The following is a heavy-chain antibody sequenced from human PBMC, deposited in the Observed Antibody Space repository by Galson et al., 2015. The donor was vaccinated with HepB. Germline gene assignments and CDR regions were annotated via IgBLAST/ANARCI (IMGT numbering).Heavy chain of an antibody. Sequence: SLRLSCAASGITFSTYAMSWVRQAPGKGLEWVSAISGSGTSTYYADSVKGRFTISRDNSKNTLFLQMNSLRVEDTAVYYCAKERAYGSGSYSYNWFDPWGQGTLVTVSS. V-gene: IGHV3-23*01. CDR3: AKERAYGSGSYSYNWFDP. D-gene: IGHD3-10*01. CDR1: GITFSTYA. J-gene: IGHJ5*02. CDR2: ISGSGTST.